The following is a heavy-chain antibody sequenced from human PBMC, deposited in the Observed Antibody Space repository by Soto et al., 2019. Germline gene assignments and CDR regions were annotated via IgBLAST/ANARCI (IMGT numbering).Heavy chain of an antibody. V-gene: IGHV3-48*03. Sequence: PGGPQRLSYAASEFNFSSYEMNWVSQAPGKGLEWVSYISSSGSTIYYADSVKGRFTISRDNAKNSLYLQMNSLRAEDTAVYYCARFSVDYYDSSGYYSFFDYWGQGTLVTVSS. CDR1: EFNFSSYE. CDR3: ARFSVDYYDSSGYYSFFDY. CDR2: ISSSGSTI. J-gene: IGHJ4*02. D-gene: IGHD3-22*01.